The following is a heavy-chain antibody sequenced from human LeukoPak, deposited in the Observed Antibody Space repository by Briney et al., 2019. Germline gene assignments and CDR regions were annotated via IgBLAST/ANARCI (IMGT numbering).Heavy chain of an antibody. V-gene: IGHV4-34*01. J-gene: IGHJ4*02. D-gene: IGHD4/OR15-4a*01. CDR1: GGSISGYY. CDR2: INHSGST. Sequence: SETLSLTCTVSGGSISGYYWSWIRQPPGKGLEWIGEINHSGSTNYNPSLKSRVTISVDTSKNQFSLKLSSVTAADTAVYYCARGLYGAYDYWGQGTLVTVSS. CDR3: ARGLYGAYDY.